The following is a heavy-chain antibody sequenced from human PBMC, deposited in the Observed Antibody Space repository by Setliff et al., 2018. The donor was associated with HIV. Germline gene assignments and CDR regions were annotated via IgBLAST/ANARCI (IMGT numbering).Heavy chain of an antibody. V-gene: IGHV3-7*01. CDR2: TKYDGSEN. CDR1: GLTFNRYW. CDR3: AKADDGAAAGPDS. Sequence: GGSLRLSCVASGLTFNRYWMSWVRQAPGKGLEWVSNTKYDGSENYYVDSVKGRFTISRDNSRNTVHLQMSSLRVEDTAVYYCAKADDGAAAGPDSWGQGTLVTVSS. D-gene: IGHD6-13*01. J-gene: IGHJ5*01.